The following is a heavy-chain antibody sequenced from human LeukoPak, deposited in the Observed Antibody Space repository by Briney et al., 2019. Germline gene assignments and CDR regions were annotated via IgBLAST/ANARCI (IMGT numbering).Heavy chain of an antibody. J-gene: IGHJ5*02. Sequence: PGGSLRLSCAASGFTFSSYAMSWVRQAPGKGLEWVSAISGSGGSTYYADSVKGRFTISRDNSKNTLYLQVNSLRAEDTAVYYCAKDRIAARTFDPWGQGTLVTVSS. V-gene: IGHV3-23*01. CDR1: GFTFSSYA. CDR2: ISGSGGST. D-gene: IGHD6-6*01. CDR3: AKDRIAARTFDP.